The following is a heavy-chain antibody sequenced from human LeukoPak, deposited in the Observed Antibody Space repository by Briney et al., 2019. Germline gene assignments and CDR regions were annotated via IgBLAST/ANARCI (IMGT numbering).Heavy chain of an antibody. V-gene: IGHV3-48*03. D-gene: IGHD5-18*01. CDR3: ARDASGYSYAHGSMDV. Sequence: GGSLRLSCAASGFTFSSYEMNWVRQAPGKGLEWVSYISSSGSTIYYADSVKGRFTISRDNAKNSLYLQMNSLRAEDTAVYYCARDASGYSYAHGSMDVWGKGTTVTVSS. J-gene: IGHJ6*04. CDR1: GFTFSSYE. CDR2: ISSSGSTI.